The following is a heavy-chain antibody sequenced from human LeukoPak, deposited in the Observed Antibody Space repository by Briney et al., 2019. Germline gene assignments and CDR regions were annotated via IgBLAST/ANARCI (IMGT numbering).Heavy chain of an antibody. CDR3: ARVTCSSTSCYLGN. D-gene: IGHD2-2*01. CDR2: ISSSSSTI. CDR1: GFTFSSYA. J-gene: IGHJ4*02. Sequence: PGGSLRLSCAASGFTFSSYAMHWVRQAPGKGLEWVSYISSSSSTIYYADSVKGRFTISRDNAKNSLYLQMNSLRAEDTAVYYCARVTCSSTSCYLGNWGQGTLVTVSS. V-gene: IGHV3-48*01.